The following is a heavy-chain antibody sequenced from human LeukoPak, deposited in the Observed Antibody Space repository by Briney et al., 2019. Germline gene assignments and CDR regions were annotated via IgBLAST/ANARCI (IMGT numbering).Heavy chain of an antibody. V-gene: IGHV1-18*04. CDR2: ISAYNGNT. CDR3: ARRDRYNPFDY. J-gene: IGHJ4*02. CDR1: GYTFTGYY. D-gene: IGHD5-24*01. Sequence: GASVKVSCKASGYTFTGYYMHWVRQAPGQGLEWMGWISAYNGNTNYAQKLQGRVTMTTDTSTSTAYMELRSLRSDDTAVYYCARRDRYNPFDYWGQGTLVTVSS.